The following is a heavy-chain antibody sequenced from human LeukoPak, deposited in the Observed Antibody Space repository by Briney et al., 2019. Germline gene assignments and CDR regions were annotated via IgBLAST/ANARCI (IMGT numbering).Heavy chain of an antibody. CDR1: GGSISSYY. CDR2: IYYTGST. Sequence: SETLSLTCTVSGGSISSYYWSWIRQPPGKGLEWIGCIYYTGSTNYNPSLKSRVTMSLDMSKNQFSLKLSSVTAADTAVYYCARDQGIYSSDSDFYYFDYWGQGTLVTVSS. D-gene: IGHD3-22*01. J-gene: IGHJ4*02. V-gene: IGHV4-59*01. CDR3: ARDQGIYSSDSDFYYFDY.